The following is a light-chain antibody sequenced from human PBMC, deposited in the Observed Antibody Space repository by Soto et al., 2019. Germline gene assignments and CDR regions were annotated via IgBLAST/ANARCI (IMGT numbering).Light chain of an antibody. Sequence: DIQMTQSPSTLSASVGDRVTITCRASQSISSWLAWYQQKPGKAPKLLISAASSLQSGVPSRFSGSGSGTDFTLTISSLQPEDFATYYCQQSYSTLMWTFGQGTKVDIK. CDR1: QSISSW. V-gene: IGKV1-39*01. CDR3: QQSYSTLMWT. J-gene: IGKJ1*01. CDR2: AAS.